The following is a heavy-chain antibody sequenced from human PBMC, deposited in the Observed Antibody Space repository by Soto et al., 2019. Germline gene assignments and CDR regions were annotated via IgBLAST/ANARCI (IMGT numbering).Heavy chain of an antibody. CDR3: TCITMVRGVRDSWFDP. Sequence: ASVKVSCKASGYTFTSYGISWVRQAPGQGLEWMGWISAYNGNTNYAQKLQGRVTMTTDTSTSTAYMELRSLRSDDTAAYYCTCITMVRGVRDSWFDPWGQGTLVTVSS. V-gene: IGHV1-18*04. D-gene: IGHD3-10*01. J-gene: IGHJ5*02. CDR2: ISAYNGNT. CDR1: GYTFTSYG.